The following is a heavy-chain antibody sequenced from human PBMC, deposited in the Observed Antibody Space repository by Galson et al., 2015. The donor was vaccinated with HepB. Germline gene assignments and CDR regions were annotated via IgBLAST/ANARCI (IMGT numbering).Heavy chain of an antibody. V-gene: IGHV3-23*01. J-gene: IGHJ5*02. CDR3: AKDGYCSSTSCKRGNWFDP. CDR1: GFTFSSYA. CDR2: ISGSGGSP. Sequence: SLRLSCAASGFTFSSYAMSWVRQAPGKGLEWVSAISGSGGSPYYADSVKGRFTISRDNSKNTLYLQMNSLRAEDTAVYYCAKDGYCSSTSCKRGNWFDPWGQGTLVTVSS. D-gene: IGHD2-2*01.